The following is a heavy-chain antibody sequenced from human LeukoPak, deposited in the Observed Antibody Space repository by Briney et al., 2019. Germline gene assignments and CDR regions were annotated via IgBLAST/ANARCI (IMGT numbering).Heavy chain of an antibody. Sequence: PGGSLRLSCAASGFTFSSYAMHWVRQAPGKGLEWVAVISYDGSNKYYADSVKGRFTISRDNSKNTLYLQMNSLRAEDTAVYYCAKDSPYCSGGSCYDYWGQGTLVTVSS. D-gene: IGHD2-15*01. CDR2: ISYDGSNK. V-gene: IGHV3-30*04. CDR1: GFTFSSYA. J-gene: IGHJ4*02. CDR3: AKDSPYCSGGSCYDY.